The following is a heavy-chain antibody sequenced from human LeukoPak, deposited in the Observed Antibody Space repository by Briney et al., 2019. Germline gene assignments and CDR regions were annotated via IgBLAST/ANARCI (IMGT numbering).Heavy chain of an antibody. V-gene: IGHV3-23*01. CDR3: AKTGDSYGYRVWCFDY. J-gene: IGHJ4*02. CDR2: ISGSGGST. CDR1: GFTFSSYA. Sequence: PGGSLRLSCAASGFTFSSYAMSWVRQAPGKGLEWVSAISGSGGSTCYADSVKGRFTISRDNSKNTLYLQMNSLRAEDTAVYYCAKTGDSYGYRVWCFDYWGQGTLVTVSS. D-gene: IGHD5-18*01.